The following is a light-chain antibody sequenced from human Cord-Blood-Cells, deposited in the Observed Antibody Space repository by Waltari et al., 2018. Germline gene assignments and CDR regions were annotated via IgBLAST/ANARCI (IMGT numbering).Light chain of an antibody. Sequence: EIVLTQSPATLSLSPGERATLSCWASPSVSSYLAWYQQKPGQAPSLLIYDASNRATGIPARCSGRGCGTDFTLTISSLEPEEFAVYYCQQRSNWPPFTFGPGTKVDIK. V-gene: IGKV3-11*01. J-gene: IGKJ3*01. CDR2: DAS. CDR3: QQRSNWPPFT. CDR1: PSVSSY.